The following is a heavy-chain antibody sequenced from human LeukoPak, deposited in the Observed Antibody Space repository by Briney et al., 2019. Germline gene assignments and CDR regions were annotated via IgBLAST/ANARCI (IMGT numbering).Heavy chain of an antibody. J-gene: IGHJ4*02. CDR2: ISSDGTTT. CDR3: TASLV. D-gene: IGHD3-3*02. Sequence: GGSVRLSCAASGLTFRRPCMHWVRQATGKGLVWVSYISSDGTTTTYADSVKGRFTISRDNAKHTLYLEMNCLRVEDAAVYYCTASLVWGQGTLVTVSS. CDR1: GLTFRRPC. V-gene: IGHV3-74*01.